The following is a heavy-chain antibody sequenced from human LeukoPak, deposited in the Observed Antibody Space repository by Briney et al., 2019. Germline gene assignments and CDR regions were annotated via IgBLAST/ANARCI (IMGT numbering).Heavy chain of an antibody. J-gene: IGHJ4*02. CDR2: IPYDGTNK. V-gene: IGHV3-30-3*01. D-gene: IGHD2-21*01. CDR3: AKGGVAPDY. Sequence: PGRSLRLSCAASGFTFSSYSMHWVRQAPGKGLEWVTVIPYDGTNKYYADSVKGRLTVSRDNSKNTLYLQMNSLKTEDTAVYYCAKGGVAPDYWGQGTLVAVSS. CDR1: GFTFSSYS.